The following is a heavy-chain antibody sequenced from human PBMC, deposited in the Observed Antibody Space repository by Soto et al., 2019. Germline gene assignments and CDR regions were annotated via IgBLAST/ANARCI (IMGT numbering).Heavy chain of an antibody. Sequence: PSETLSLTCTVSGGSISSGGYYWSWIRQHPGKGLEWIGYIYYSGSTYYNPSLKSRVTISVDTSKNQFSLKLSSATAADTAVYYCARDRFNYYYYGMDVWGQGTTVTVSS. CDR2: IYYSGST. CDR1: GGSISSGGYY. CDR3: ARDRFNYYYYGMDV. V-gene: IGHV4-31*03. J-gene: IGHJ6*02.